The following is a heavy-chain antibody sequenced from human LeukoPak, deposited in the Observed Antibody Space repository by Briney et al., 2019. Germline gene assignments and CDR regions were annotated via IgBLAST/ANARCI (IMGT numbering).Heavy chain of an antibody. J-gene: IGHJ4*02. Sequence: SETLSLTCAVSGYSISSGYYWGWIRQPPGKGLAWIGSIYRSGSTYYNPSLKSRVTISVDTSKNQFSLKLSSVTAADTAVYYCARGYSNYQNYFDYWGQGTLVTVSS. CDR1: GYSISSGYY. CDR2: IYRSGST. D-gene: IGHD4-11*01. CDR3: ARGYSNYQNYFDY. V-gene: IGHV4-38-2*01.